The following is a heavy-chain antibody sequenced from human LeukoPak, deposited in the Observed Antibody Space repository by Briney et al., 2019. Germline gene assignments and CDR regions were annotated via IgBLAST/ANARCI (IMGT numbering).Heavy chain of an antibody. CDR2: IHYSGST. V-gene: IGHV4-59*01. CDR3: VRDQSEFDS. CDR1: GGSIKTYY. J-gene: IGHJ4*02. Sequence: SETLSLTRSVSGGSIKTYYWTWIRQPPGKGLEWIGYIHYSGSTDSNPSLMGRVTISLDTSKSQFSLELRSVTAADTAVYYCVRDQSEFDSWGQGTVVTVSS.